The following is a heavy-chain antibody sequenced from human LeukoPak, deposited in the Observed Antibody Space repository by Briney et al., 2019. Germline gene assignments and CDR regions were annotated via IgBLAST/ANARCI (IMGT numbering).Heavy chain of an antibody. J-gene: IGHJ4*02. CDR3: ARDMRTGDFWSGYSDY. V-gene: IGHV3-11*04. D-gene: IGHD3-3*01. Sequence: GGSLRLSCAASGFTFSDYYMSWIRQAPGKGLEWVSYISSSGSTIYYADSVKGRFTISRDNAKNSLYLQMNSLRAEDTAVYYCARDMRTGDFWSGYSDYWGQGTLVTVSS. CDR1: GFTFSDYY. CDR2: ISSSGSTI.